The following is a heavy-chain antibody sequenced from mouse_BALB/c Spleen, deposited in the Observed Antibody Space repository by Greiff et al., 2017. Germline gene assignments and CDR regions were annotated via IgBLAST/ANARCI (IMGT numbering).Heavy chain of an antibody. V-gene: IGHV5-6*01. Sequence: EVQRVESGGDLVKPGGSLKLSCAASGFTFSSYGMSWVRQTPDKRLEWVATISSGGSYTYYPDSVKGRFTISRDNAKNTLYLQMSSLKSEDTAMYYCARLGYGNYDAMDYWGQGTSVTVSS. CDR1: GFTFSSYG. J-gene: IGHJ4*01. CDR2: ISSGGSYT. CDR3: ARLGYGNYDAMDY. D-gene: IGHD2-10*02.